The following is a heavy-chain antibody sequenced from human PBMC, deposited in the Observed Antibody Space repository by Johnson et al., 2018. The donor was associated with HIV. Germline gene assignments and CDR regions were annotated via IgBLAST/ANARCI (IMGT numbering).Heavy chain of an antibody. CDR3: ARDFGDYYDSSGISGAFDI. CDR2: IFSGGST. CDR1: GFTVNNNY. D-gene: IGHD3-22*01. Sequence: VQLVESGGGLVQPGGSLRLSCAASGFTVNNNYMTWVRQAPGKGLEWVSVIFSGGSTYYADSVKGRFTISRDNSKNTLYLQMNSLRAEDTAVYYCARDFGDYYDSSGISGAFDIWGQGTMVTVSS. V-gene: IGHV3-66*01. J-gene: IGHJ3*02.